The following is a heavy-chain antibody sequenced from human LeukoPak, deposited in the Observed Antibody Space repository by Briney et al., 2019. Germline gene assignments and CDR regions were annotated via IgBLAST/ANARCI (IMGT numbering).Heavy chain of an antibody. D-gene: IGHD3-10*01. Sequence: SETLSLTCAVSGGSISGSRYFWGWIRQPPGKGLEWIGSIYYSGNTYYNPSLKSRVTISVDTSKNQFSLKLSSVTAADTAVYYCARLKEGIDYWGQGTLVTVSS. V-gene: IGHV4-39*01. CDR2: IYYSGNT. J-gene: IGHJ4*02. CDR3: ARLKEGIDY. CDR1: GGSISGSRYF.